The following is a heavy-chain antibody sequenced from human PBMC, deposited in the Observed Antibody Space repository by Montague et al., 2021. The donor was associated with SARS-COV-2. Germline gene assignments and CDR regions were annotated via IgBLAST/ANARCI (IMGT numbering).Heavy chain of an antibody. V-gene: IGHV4-4*07. Sequence: SETLSLTCTVSGGSISSYYWSWIRQPAGKGLEWIGRIYTSGSTNYNPSLKSRVTMSVDKSKNQFYLKLSSVTAADTAVYYCARGLDYYDFWSGYYPAYWYFDLWGRGTLVTVST. CDR2: IYTSGST. CDR3: ARGLDYYDFWSGYYPAYWYFDL. CDR1: GGSISSYY. D-gene: IGHD3-3*01. J-gene: IGHJ2*01.